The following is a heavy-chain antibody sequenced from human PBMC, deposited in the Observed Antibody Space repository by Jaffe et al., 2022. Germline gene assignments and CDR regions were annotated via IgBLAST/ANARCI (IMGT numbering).Heavy chain of an antibody. V-gene: IGHV3-9*01. CDR1: GFTFDDYA. Sequence: EVQLVESGGGLVQPGRSLRLSCAASGFTFDDYAMHWVRQAPGKGLEWVSGISWNSGSIGYADSVKGRFTISRDNAKNSLYLQMNSLRAEDTALYYCAKGEIAAPPSWSRRGVDVWGKGTTVTVSS. D-gene: IGHD6-6*01. CDR2: ISWNSGSI. J-gene: IGHJ6*04. CDR3: AKGEIAAPPSWSRRGVDV.